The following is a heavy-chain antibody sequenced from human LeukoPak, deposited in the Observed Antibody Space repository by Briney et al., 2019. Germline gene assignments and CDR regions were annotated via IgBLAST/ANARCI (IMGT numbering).Heavy chain of an antibody. V-gene: IGHV3-7*01. D-gene: IGHD3-10*01. J-gene: IGHJ4*02. CDR1: GFTFSSYA. CDR3: ARDPQTPEGVLDY. CDR2: INQDGSAK. Sequence: GGSLRLSCAASGFTFSSYAIHWVRQAPGKGLEWVANINQDGSAKYYVDSVKGRFTISRDNSKNTLYLQMNSLRAEDTAVYYCARDPQTPEGVLDYWGQGTLVTVSS.